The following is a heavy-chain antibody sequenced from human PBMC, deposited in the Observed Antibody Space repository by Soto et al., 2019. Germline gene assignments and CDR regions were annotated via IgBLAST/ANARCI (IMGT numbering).Heavy chain of an antibody. D-gene: IGHD6-13*01. CDR3: AKESSSWYAGFFDL. CDR2: ISYDGSNK. CDR1: GFTFSSYG. J-gene: IGHJ4*02. Sequence: PGGSLRLSCAASGFTFSSYGMHWVRQAPGKGLEWVAVISYDGSNKYYADSVKGRFTISRDNSKNTLYLQMNSLRAEDTAVYYFAKESSSWYAGFFDLWGQGTLVTVSS. V-gene: IGHV3-30*18.